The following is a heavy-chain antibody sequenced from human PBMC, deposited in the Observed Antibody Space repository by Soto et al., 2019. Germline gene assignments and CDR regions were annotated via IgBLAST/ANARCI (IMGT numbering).Heavy chain of an antibody. CDR2: IIPIFGTA. V-gene: IGHV1-69*13. CDR3: ARDPIMDGWFDP. J-gene: IGHJ5*02. Sequence: SVKVSCKASGGTFSSYAISWVRQAPGQGLEWMGGIIPIFGTANYAQKFQGRVTITADESTSTAYMELSSLRSEDTAVYYCARDPIMDGWFDPWGQGTLVTVSS. CDR1: GGTFSSYA. D-gene: IGHD3-16*01.